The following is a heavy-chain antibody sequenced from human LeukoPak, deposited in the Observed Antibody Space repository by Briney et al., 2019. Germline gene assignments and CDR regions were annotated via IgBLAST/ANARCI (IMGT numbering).Heavy chain of an antibody. CDR2: IYHSGST. D-gene: IGHD3-3*01. CDR1: GFTFSSYS. J-gene: IGHJ6*03. Sequence: PGGSLRLSCAASGFTFSSYSMNWVRQAPGKGLEWIGSIYHSGSTYYNPSLKSRVTISVDTSKNQFSLKLSSVTAADTAVYYCAREDDFWSGYPYYYYMDVWGKGTTVTVSS. CDR3: AREDDFWSGYPYYYYMDV. V-gene: IGHV4-38-2*02.